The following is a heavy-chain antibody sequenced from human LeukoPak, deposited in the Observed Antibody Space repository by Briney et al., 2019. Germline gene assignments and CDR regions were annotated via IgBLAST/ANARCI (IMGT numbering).Heavy chain of an antibody. CDR2: IYYSGST. CDR3: ARGVRFSALDP. Sequence: SETLSLTCTVSGGSISSGGYYWSWIRQHPGKGLEWIGYIYYSGSTYYNPSLKSRVTISVDTSKNQFSLKLSSVTAADTAVYYCARGVRFSALDPWGQRTLVTVSS. D-gene: IGHD3-3*01. J-gene: IGHJ5*02. V-gene: IGHV4-31*03. CDR1: GGSISSGGYY.